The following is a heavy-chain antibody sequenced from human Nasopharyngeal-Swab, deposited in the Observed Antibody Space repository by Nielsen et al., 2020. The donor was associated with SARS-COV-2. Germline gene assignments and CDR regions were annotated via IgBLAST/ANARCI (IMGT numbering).Heavy chain of an antibody. V-gene: IGHV4-59*01. CDR1: GGSIISYY. CDR3: ARDSSGWHY. Sequence: SETLSLTCTVSGGSIISYYWSWVRQPPGKGLEWIGNFFYSGTPNYNPSLKSRVTISVDAPRNQFSLRLNSVTSADTAMYYCARDSSGWHYWGQGTLVTVSS. CDR2: FFYSGTP. D-gene: IGHD6-19*01. J-gene: IGHJ4*02.